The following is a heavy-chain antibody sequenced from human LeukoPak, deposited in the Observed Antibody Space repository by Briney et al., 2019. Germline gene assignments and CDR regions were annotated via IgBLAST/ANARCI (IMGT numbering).Heavy chain of an antibody. Sequence: GGSLRLSCVASGFSISGYAMSWVRQAPGKGLEWVSGINSNGNTYNADSVKGRFTISRDNSKNTLYLQMNSLRVEDTAVYYCAKDQVGWTSSRFDPWGQGTVVTVSS. CDR1: GFSISGYA. CDR2: INSNGNT. CDR3: AKDQVGWTSSRFDP. D-gene: IGHD6-6*01. V-gene: IGHV3-23*01. J-gene: IGHJ5*02.